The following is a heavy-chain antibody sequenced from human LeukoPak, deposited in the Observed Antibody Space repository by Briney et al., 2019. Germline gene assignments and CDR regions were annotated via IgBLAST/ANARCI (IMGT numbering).Heavy chain of an antibody. V-gene: IGHV3-21*01. Sequence: GGSLRLSCVASGFPFSSYWMTWVRQAPGKGLEWVSSISSSSSYIYYADSVKGRFTISRDNAKNSLYLQMNSLRAEDTAVYYCARSNSSGWYEEGEFDPWGQGTLVTVSS. J-gene: IGHJ5*02. CDR3: ARSNSSGWYEEGEFDP. CDR2: ISSSSSYI. CDR1: GFPFSSYW. D-gene: IGHD6-19*01.